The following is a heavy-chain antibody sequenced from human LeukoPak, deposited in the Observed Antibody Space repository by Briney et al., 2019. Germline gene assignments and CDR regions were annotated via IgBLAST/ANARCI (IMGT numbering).Heavy chain of an antibody. D-gene: IGHD5-24*01. V-gene: IGHV1-69*01. CDR1: GGTFSSYA. Sequence: GASVKVSCKASGGTFSSYAISWVRQAPGQGLEWMGGIIPIFGTANYAQKFQGRVTITADESTSTAYMELSSLRSEDTAVYYCARTMAPYYYYYMDVWGKGTTVTISS. CDR2: IIPIFGTA. J-gene: IGHJ6*03. CDR3: ARTMAPYYYYYMDV.